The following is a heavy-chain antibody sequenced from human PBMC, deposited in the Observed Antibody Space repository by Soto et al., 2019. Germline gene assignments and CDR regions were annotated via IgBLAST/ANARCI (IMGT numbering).Heavy chain of an antibody. J-gene: IGHJ6*02. CDR3: ARDGPTADYYYYYGMDV. Sequence: PGGSLRLSCAASGFTFSSYAMHWVRQAPGKGLEWVAVISYDGSNKYYADSVKGRFTISRDNSKNTLYLQMNSLRAEDTAVYYCARDGPTADYYYYYGMDVWGQGTKVTVSS. CDR1: GFTFSSYA. CDR2: ISYDGSNK. V-gene: IGHV3-30-3*01.